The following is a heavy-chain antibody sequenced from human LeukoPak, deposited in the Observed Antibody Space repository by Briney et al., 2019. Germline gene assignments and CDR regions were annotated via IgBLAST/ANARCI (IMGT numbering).Heavy chain of an antibody. CDR2: IIPILGIV. V-gene: IGHV1-69*04. CDR1: GGTFSSYA. J-gene: IGHJ5*02. Sequence: ASVKVSCKAFGGTFSSYAISWVRQAPGQGLEWMGRIIPILGIVNYAQNFQGRVTITADKSTSTAYMEVSRLRPEDTAVYYCARDILSIPPEQQLVLKPFDPWGQGTLVTVSS. CDR3: ARDILSIPPEQQLVLKPFDP. D-gene: IGHD6-13*01.